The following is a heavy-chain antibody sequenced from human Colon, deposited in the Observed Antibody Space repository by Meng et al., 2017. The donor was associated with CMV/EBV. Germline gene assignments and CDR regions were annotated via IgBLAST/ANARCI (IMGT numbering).Heavy chain of an antibody. CDR2: VYNSEST. CDR3: ARESSPFSSGWYDACDI. J-gene: IGHJ3*02. D-gene: IGHD6-19*01. Sequence: SETLSLTCTVSGDSIRGFYWNWIRQSPGKGLEWIGYVYNSESTNYNPSLKSRVTISGDTSKNQISLRLTSVTAADTAVYFCARESSPFSSGWYDACDIWGQGTMVTVSS. V-gene: IGHV4-59*01. CDR1: GDSIRGFY.